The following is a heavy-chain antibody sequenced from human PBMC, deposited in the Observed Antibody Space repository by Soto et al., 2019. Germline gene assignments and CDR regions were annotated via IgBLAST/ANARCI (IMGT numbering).Heavy chain of an antibody. CDR3: ARFVRSCSGTTCYTRADV. D-gene: IGHD2-2*02. CDR1: GGSVSSDTHY. Sequence: QVQLQESGPRLVKPSETVSLTCTVSGGSVSSDTHYWSWIRLPPGKRLEWIGFIYSSGSTNYNPSLKSRVTTSVDTSKNQFSLMLRSVSVADTAVYHCARFVRSCSGTTCYTRADVWGQGTTVSVSS. V-gene: IGHV4-61*01. CDR2: IYSSGST. J-gene: IGHJ6*02.